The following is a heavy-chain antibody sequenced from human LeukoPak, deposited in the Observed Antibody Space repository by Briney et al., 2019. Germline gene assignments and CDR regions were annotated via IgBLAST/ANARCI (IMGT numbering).Heavy chain of an antibody. CDR3: ATWSDGSGWPMFDG. J-gene: IGHJ4*02. CDR2: INPRDGAT. V-gene: IGHV1-24*01. Sequence: GASVKVSCKVSGDTFSELSMHWVRQAPGKGLEWMGGINPRDGATNYAQKFQGRVTMTEATSTDTAYMELSIMRADDAAVYYWATWSDGSGWPMFDGWGQGTLVSVS. CDR1: GDTFSELS. D-gene: IGHD6-19*01.